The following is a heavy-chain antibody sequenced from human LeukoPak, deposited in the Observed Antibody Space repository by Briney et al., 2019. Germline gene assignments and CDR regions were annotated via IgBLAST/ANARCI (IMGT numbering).Heavy chain of an antibody. J-gene: IGHJ4*02. CDR2: IYHSGST. CDR1: GGSISSGGYS. Sequence: SETLSLTCAVSGGSISSGGYSWSWIRQPPGKGLEWVGYIYHSGSTYYNPSLKSRVTISVDRSKNQFSLKLSSVTAADTAVYYCARDTDDSSGYYHVYWGQQTLFTVSS. CDR3: ARDTDDSSGYYHVY. V-gene: IGHV4-30-2*01. D-gene: IGHD3-22*01.